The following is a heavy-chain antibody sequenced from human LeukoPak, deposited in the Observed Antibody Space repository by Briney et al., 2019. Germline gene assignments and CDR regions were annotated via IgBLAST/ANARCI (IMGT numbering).Heavy chain of an antibody. D-gene: IGHD3-22*01. CDR2: INPNSGGT. CDR1: GYTFTGYY. V-gene: IGHV1-2*02. J-gene: IGHJ4*02. CDR3: VTIPNYYDSSGYPNYFDY. Sequence: GASVKVSCKASGYTFTGYYMHWVRQAPGQGLEWMGWINPNSGGTNYAQKFQGRVTMTRDTSISTAYMELSRLRSDDTAVYYCVTIPNYYDSSGYPNYFDYWGQGTLVTVS.